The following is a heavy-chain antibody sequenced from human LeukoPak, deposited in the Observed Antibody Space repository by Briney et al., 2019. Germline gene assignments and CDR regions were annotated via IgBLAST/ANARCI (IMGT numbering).Heavy chain of an antibody. CDR1: GDSLTELN. V-gene: IGHV1-24*01. CDR2: FNPEQAKT. CDR3: ATRGGDCWSGFEK. Sequence: ASVKVSCKVSGDSLTELNIQWVRQAPGKGLECLGGFNPEQAKTIYAQNFQGRVTMTEDASTDTASMELHSLKSEDPAVCYCATRGGDCWSGFEKWGQGTLIIVSS. D-gene: IGHD3-3*01. J-gene: IGHJ4*02.